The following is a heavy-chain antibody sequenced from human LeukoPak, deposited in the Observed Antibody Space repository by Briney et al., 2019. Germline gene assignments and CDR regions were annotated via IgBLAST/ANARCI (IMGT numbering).Heavy chain of an antibody. J-gene: IGHJ4*02. CDR2: FDPEDGET. CDR3: ATAKGRWSTLFDY. CDR1: GYTLTELS. Sequence: ASVKVSCKVSGYTLTELSMHWVRQAPGKGLEWMGGFDPEDGETIYAQKFQGRVTMTEDTSTDTAYMELSSLSSEDTAVYYCATAKGRWSTLFDYWGQGTLVTVSS. D-gene: IGHD4-23*01. V-gene: IGHV1-24*01.